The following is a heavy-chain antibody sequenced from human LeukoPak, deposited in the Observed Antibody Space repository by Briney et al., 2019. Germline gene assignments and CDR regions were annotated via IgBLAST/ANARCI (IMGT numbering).Heavy chain of an antibody. Sequence: ASVKVSCKASGGTFSSYAIRWVRQAPGQGLEWMGRIIPILGIANYAQKFQGRVTITADKSTSTAYMELSSLRSEDTAVYYCARFYDSSGRVDYWGQGTLVTVSS. V-gene: IGHV1-69*04. CDR3: ARFYDSSGRVDY. D-gene: IGHD3-22*01. CDR2: IIPILGIA. CDR1: GGTFSSYA. J-gene: IGHJ4*02.